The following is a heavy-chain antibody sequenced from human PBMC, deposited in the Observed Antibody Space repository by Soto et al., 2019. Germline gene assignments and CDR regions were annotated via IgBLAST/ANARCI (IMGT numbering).Heavy chain of an antibody. CDR2: ISAYNGYT. Sequence: QIQLVQSGTEVKYPGASVKVSCKASNYTFTSYGFNWVRQAPGQGIEWIGWISAYNGYTNYEKKFQGRVTMTTDASTRTAYMELRSLGFDDTAVSYCAWESRQWLACDFWGQGTLVSVSS. D-gene: IGHD6-19*01. J-gene: IGHJ4*02. CDR1: NYTFTSYG. V-gene: IGHV1-18*01. CDR3: AWESRQWLACDF.